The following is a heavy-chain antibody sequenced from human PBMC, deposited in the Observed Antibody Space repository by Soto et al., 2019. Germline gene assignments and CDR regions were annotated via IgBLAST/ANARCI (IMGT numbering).Heavy chain of an antibody. CDR1: GGSVSSGSYY. CDR2: IYYSGST. V-gene: IGHV4-61*01. D-gene: IGHD3-10*01. Sequence: SETLSLTCTVSGGSVSSGSYYWSWIRQPPGKGLEWIGYIYYSGSTNYNPSLKSRVTISVDTSKNQFSLKLSSVTAADTAVYYCARWTYGSGSYWAKKRKYYFDYWGQGTLVTVS. CDR3: ARWTYGSGSYWAKKRKYYFDY. J-gene: IGHJ4*02.